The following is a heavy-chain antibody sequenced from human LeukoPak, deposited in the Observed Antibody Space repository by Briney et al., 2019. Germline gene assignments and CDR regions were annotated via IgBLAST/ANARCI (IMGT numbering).Heavy chain of an antibody. D-gene: IGHD3-22*01. V-gene: IGHV4-59*01. Sequence: SETLSLTCTVSGGSISSYYWSWIRQPPGKGLEWIGYIYYSGSTNYNPSLKSRVTISVDTSKNQFSLKLSSVTAADTAVYYCARSASSGSVCDYWGQGTLVTVSS. J-gene: IGHJ4*02. CDR1: GGSISSYY. CDR3: ARSASSGSVCDY. CDR2: IYYSGST.